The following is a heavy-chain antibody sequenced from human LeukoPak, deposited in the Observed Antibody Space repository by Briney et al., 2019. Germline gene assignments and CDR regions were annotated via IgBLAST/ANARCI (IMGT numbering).Heavy chain of an antibody. J-gene: IGHJ3*02. CDR2: ISYDGSNK. CDR1: GFTFSSYA. D-gene: IGHD6-13*01. V-gene: IGHV3-30-3*01. CDR3: ARQSYSSSWFGAFDI. Sequence: GGSLRLSCAASGFTFSSYAMHWVRQAPGKGLEWVAVISYDGSNKYDADSVKGRFTISRDNSKNTLYLQMNSLRAEDTAVYYCARQSYSSSWFGAFDIWGQGTMVTVSS.